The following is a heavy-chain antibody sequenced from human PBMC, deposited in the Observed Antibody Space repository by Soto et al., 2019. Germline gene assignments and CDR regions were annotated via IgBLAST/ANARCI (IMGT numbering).Heavy chain of an antibody. D-gene: IGHD3-16*01. CDR2: MNPGSGDT. V-gene: IGHV1-8*01. J-gene: IGHJ5*02. Sequence: ASVKVSCKASGYSFTNNDVGWVRQATGQGLEWMGWMNPGSGDTGYAQKFQGRVTMTRDISIATAYMELSSLRSDDTAIYYCARMATFGSLNWFDPWGQGTLVTVSS. CDR1: GYSFTNND. CDR3: ARMATFGSLNWFDP.